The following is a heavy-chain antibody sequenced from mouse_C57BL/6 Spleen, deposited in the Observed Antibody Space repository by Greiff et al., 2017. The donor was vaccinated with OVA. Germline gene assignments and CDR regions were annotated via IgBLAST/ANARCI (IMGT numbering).Heavy chain of an antibody. J-gene: IGHJ4*01. D-gene: IGHD1-1*01. CDR2: ISSGSSTI. V-gene: IGHV5-17*01. Sequence: EVKLEESGGGLVKPGGSLKLSCAASGFTFSDYGMHWVRQAPEKGLEWVAYISSGSSTIYYADTVKGRFTISRDNAKNTLFLQMTSLRSEDTAMYYCARAADYYGYAMDDWGKGTSVTVSS. CDR1: GFTFSDYG. CDR3: ARAADYYGYAMDD.